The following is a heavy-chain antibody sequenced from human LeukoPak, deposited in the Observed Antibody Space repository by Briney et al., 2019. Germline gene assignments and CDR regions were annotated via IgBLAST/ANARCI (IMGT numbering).Heavy chain of an antibody. Sequence: SVNVSCKASGYTFTNYGISWVRQAPGQGLEWMAWISANNGETRYAQNLQGRVTMTTDTSTSTAYMELRSLRSDDTAVYYCARVPPSAHQLLSSDYWGQGTQVRVSS. CDR3: ARVPPSAHQLLSSDY. CDR1: GYTFTNYG. J-gene: IGHJ4*02. V-gene: IGHV1-18*04. D-gene: IGHD2-2*01. CDR2: ISANNGET.